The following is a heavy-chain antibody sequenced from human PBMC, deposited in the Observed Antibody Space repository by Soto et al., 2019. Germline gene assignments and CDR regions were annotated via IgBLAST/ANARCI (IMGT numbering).Heavy chain of an antibody. Sequence: PSETLSLACTVSCGSISSGDYYWSWIRQPPGKGLEWIGYIYYSGSTYYNPSLKSRVTISVDTSKNQFSLKLSSVTAADTAVYYCASEGMYSSGWYSNNWFDPCGQRTLVTVSS. CDR1: CGSISSGDYY. J-gene: IGHJ5*02. CDR3: ASEGMYSSGWYSNNWFDP. V-gene: IGHV4-30-4*01. D-gene: IGHD6-19*01. CDR2: IYYSGST.